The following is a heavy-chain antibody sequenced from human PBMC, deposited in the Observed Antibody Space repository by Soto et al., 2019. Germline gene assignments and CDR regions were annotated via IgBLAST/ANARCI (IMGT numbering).Heavy chain of an antibody. CDR3: FRDVGD. CDR1: GNIFTSQY. D-gene: IGHD3-3*01. V-gene: IGHV1-46*03. CDR2: INPSGGRT. Sequence: QVQLVQSGAEVKKPGASVKVSCKVSGNIFTSQYMHWVRQAPGQGLEWMAMINPSGGRTSYAQMFQGRVTITRDTSTSTVHMELSSLRSEDTAVYYCFRDVGDWGQGTLVTVSS. J-gene: IGHJ4*02.